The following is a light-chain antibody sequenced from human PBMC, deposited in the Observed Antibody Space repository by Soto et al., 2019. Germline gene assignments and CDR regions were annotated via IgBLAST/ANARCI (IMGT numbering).Light chain of an antibody. CDR1: QNIISW. CDR3: QQAYGFPVS. J-gene: IGKJ5*01. Sequence: DIQMTQSPSTVSASVGDRVTITCRASQNIISWLAWYQQQPGRAPKLLSYAASILQSGVPSRFSGSGSVTDFTLPINSLQPEDCATYYCQQAYGFPVSFGQCTRREIK. V-gene: IGKV1-12*01. CDR2: AAS.